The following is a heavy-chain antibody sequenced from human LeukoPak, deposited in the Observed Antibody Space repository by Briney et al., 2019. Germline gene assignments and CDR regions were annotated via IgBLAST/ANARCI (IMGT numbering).Heavy chain of an antibody. CDR3: ASSHCSGGSCYWGFWFDP. V-gene: IGHV4-59*01. J-gene: IGHJ5*02. CDR1: GGSISSYY. D-gene: IGHD2-15*01. CDR2: IYYSGST. Sequence: SETLSLTCTVSGGSISSYYWSWIRQPPGKGLEWIGYIYYSGSTNYNPSLKSRVTISVDTSKNQFSLKLSSVTAADTAVYYCASSHCSGGSCYWGFWFDPWSQGTLVTVSS.